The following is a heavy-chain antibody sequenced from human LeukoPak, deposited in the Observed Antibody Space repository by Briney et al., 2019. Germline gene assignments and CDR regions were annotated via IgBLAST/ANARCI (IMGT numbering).Heavy chain of an antibody. CDR3: AKDRSSYSHYSYYGMDV. CDR1: GFTFSSYG. V-gene: IGHV3-30*18. CDR2: ISYDGGNS. D-gene: IGHD4-11*01. Sequence: GRSLRLSCAASGFTFSSYGMHWIRQAPGKGLEWVAVISYDGGNSYYADSVKGRFTISRDNSKNTLYLQMNSLRTEDTAVYYCAKDRSSYSHYSYYGMDVWGQGTTVTVSS. J-gene: IGHJ6*02.